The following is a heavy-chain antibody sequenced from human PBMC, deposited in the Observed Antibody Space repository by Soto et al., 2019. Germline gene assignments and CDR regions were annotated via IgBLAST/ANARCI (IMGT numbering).Heavy chain of an antibody. J-gene: IGHJ4*02. CDR3: ERADNDYYVDS. Sequence: PSETLSLTCTVSGGSIRSGHYYWTWIRQRPEKGLEWIGFIFNSGNAYYNPSLKSRLAISVDTSKNQFSLKVDSVTAADTAMYYCERADNDYYVDSWGQGALVTVSS. CDR1: GGSIRSGHYY. CDR2: IFNSGNA. V-gene: IGHV4-31*03. D-gene: IGHD2-21*02.